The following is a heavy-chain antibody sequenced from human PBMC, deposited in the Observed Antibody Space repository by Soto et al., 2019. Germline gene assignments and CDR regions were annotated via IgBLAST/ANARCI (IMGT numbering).Heavy chain of an antibody. CDR1: GFTFDDYA. V-gene: IGHV3-9*01. D-gene: IGHD3-10*01. J-gene: IGHJ6*02. CDR2: ISWNSGSI. CDR3: AKGWASMVRATPMDV. Sequence: EVQLVESGGGLVQPGRSLRLSCAASGFTFDDYAMHWVRQAPGKGLEWVSGISWNSGSIGYADSVKGRFTISRDNAKNSLYLQRNSLRAEDTALYYCAKGWASMVRATPMDVGGQGTTVTVSS.